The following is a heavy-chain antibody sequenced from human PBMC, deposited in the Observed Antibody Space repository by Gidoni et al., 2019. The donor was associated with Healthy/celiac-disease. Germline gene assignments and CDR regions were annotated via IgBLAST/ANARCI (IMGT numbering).Heavy chain of an antibody. V-gene: IGHV3-21*01. CDR3: ARAVVVVAATPDY. Sequence: EVQLVESGGGLVKPGRSLRLSCAASGFTFSSYSLTWVRQAPGKGLEVVSSISSSSSYIYYADSVKGRFTIPRDNAKNSLYLQMNSLRAEDTAVYYCARAVVVVAATPDYWGQGTLVTVSS. J-gene: IGHJ4*02. D-gene: IGHD2-15*01. CDR1: GFTFSSYS. CDR2: ISSSSSYI.